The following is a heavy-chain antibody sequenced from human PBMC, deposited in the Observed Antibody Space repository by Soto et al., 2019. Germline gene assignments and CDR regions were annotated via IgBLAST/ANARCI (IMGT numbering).Heavy chain of an antibody. CDR3: ARGLSNFWSGSHNWFDP. J-gene: IGHJ5*02. Sequence: SETLSLTCSVSGGGVSSADSNWSWIRQPPGKGLEWIGYVYYTGSTNYNPSLKSRVTISVDTSKNQFSLKLSSVTAADTAVYYCARGLSNFWSGSHNWFDPWGQGTLVTVSS. CDR1: GGGVSSADSN. D-gene: IGHD3-3*01. CDR2: VYYTGST. V-gene: IGHV4-61*08.